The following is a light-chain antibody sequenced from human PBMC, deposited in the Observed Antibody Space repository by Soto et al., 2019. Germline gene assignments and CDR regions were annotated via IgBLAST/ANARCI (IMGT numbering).Light chain of an antibody. CDR3: QQYVGSPRT. CDR2: SAS. CDR1: QNLGTLY. Sequence: IGLKQSLGTLYLPHGERGTLSCRAGQNLGTLYLAWFQQKSGQAPRLLIYSASRRATGIPDRFTGSGSGTDFTLTINRMEPEDFAVYFCQQYVGSPRTFGEGTKVDIK. J-gene: IGKJ1*01. V-gene: IGKV3-20*01.